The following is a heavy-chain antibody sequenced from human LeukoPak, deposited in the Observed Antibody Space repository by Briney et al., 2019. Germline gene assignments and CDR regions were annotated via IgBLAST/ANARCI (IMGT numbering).Heavy chain of an antibody. CDR1: GFTFSSYG. J-gene: IGHJ6*03. CDR3: ARGIAAAGHYYYYYMDV. D-gene: IGHD6-13*01. CDR2: IRYDGSNK. V-gene: IGHV3-30*02. Sequence: GGSLRLSCAASGFTFSSYGMRWVRQAPGKGLEWVAFIRYDGSNKYYADSVKGRFTISRDNSKNTLYLQMNSLRSEDTAVYYCARGIAAAGHYYYYYMDVWGKGTTVTISS.